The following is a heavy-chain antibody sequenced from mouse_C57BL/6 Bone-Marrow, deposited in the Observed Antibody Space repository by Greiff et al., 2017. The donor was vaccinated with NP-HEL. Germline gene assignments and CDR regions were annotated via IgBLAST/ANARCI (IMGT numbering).Heavy chain of an antibody. CDR1: GFTFTDYY. Sequence: VQLVESGGGLVQPGGSLSLSCAASGFTFTDYYMSWVRQPPGKALEWLGFIRNKANGYTTEYSASVKGRFTISRDNSQSILYLQMNALRAEDSATYYCARYLGYFDYWGQGTTLTVSS. CDR3: ARYLGYFDY. CDR2: IRNKANGYTT. D-gene: IGHD4-1*01. J-gene: IGHJ2*01. V-gene: IGHV7-3*01.